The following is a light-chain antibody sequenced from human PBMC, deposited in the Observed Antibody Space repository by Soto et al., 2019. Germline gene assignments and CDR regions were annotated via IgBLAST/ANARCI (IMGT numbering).Light chain of an antibody. CDR3: QQDGSSPVT. CDR2: GAS. J-gene: IGKJ1*01. Sequence: EIVLTQSPGTLSLSPGERATLSCRASQSVSSSYLAWYQQKPGQAPRLLIYGASIRATGIPDRFSGSGSGTDFTLTISRLEPEDVVVYYCQQDGSSPVTFGQVTMVEVK. V-gene: IGKV3-20*01. CDR1: QSVSSSY.